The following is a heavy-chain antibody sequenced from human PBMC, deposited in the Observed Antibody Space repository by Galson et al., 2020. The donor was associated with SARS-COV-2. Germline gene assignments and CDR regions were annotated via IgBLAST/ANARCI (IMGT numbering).Heavy chain of an antibody. Sequence: NSGGSLRLSCAASGFTFMSYSMNWVRQAPGRGLEWVSVIRGRSTYKYYADSVKGRFTISRDNAKNSLYLQMNNLRADDTAVYYCARMDGGYDYAFDIWGQGTKVTVSS. CDR1: GFTFMSYS. CDR3: ARMDGGYDYAFDI. J-gene: IGHJ3*02. V-gene: IGHV3-21*01. CDR2: IRGRSTYK. D-gene: IGHD5-12*01.